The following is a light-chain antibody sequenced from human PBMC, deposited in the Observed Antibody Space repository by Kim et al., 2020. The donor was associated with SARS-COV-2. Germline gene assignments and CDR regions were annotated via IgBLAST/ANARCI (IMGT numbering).Light chain of an antibody. CDR2: GAS. Sequence: DIVLTQSPGILSLSPGEGASLSCRASQSVRSSHLAWYQKKPGQSPRLLIYGASGRAPGIPDRFSGSGSGTDFTLTISRLEPEDFAVYYCQQYVIAPFTFGQGTKLEI. V-gene: IGKV3-20*01. CDR1: QSVRSSH. CDR3: QQYVIAPFT. J-gene: IGKJ2*01.